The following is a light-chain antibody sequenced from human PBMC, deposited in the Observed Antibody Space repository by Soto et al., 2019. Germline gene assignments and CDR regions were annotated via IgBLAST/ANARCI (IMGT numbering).Light chain of an antibody. CDR1: SSNIGNNY. CDR3: GTWDSILSAVV. CDR2: GNN. Sequence: QSVLTQPPSVSAAPGQKVTISCSGSSSNIGNNYVSWYQQLPGTAPKLLIYGNNNRPSGIPDRFSGSKSSTSATLGITGLQTGDEADYYCGTWDSILSAVVFGGGTKLTVL. J-gene: IGLJ2*01. V-gene: IGLV1-51*01.